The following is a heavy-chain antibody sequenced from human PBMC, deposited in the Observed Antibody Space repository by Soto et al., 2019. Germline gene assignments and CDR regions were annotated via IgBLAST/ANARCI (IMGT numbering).Heavy chain of an antibody. V-gene: IGHV3-49*04. CDR3: TRVLDYGDYEGVHYYYGMDV. J-gene: IGHJ6*02. CDR2: IRSKAYGGTT. Sequence: GGSLRLSXTDSGFTFGDYAMSWVRQAPGKGLEWVGFIRSKAYGGTTEYAASVKGRFTISRDDSKSIAYLQMNSLKTEDTAVYYCTRVLDYGDYEGVHYYYGMDVWGQGTTVTVS. CDR1: GFTFGDYA. D-gene: IGHD4-17*01.